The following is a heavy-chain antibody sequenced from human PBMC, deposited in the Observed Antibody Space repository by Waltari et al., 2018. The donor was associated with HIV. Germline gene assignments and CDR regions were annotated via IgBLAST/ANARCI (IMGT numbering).Heavy chain of an antibody. V-gene: IGHV4-4*07. Sequence: QVQLQESDPGLVWPSETLSLTCSVFGDSISGYYWRWIRQAVAKKGNTAKKLVWLGRNLVVGRADYRGSLKTRLTISMDTSKNQVSLRLKSVTAADTAMYYCVQSTLLGVGPSDWFDPWGPGTLVTVSS. D-gene: IGHD1-26*01. CDR3: VQSTLLGVGPSDWFDP. CDR1: GDSISGYY. J-gene: IGHJ5*02. CDR2: NLVVGRA.